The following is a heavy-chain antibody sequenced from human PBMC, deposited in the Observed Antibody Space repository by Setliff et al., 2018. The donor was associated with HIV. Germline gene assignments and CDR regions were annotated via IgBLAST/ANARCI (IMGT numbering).Heavy chain of an antibody. CDR1: GPSLSTGHH. CDR2: SSDSGYT. CDR3: ARNIEWEPYAFDI. D-gene: IGHD1-26*01. V-gene: IGHV4-38-2*02. Sequence: SETLSLTCTVSGPSLSTGHHWGWIRQTPGKGLEWIGSSSDSGYTHYNPSLKSRVTISVDTSKNQFSLKLTSVTAADTAVYYCARNIEWEPYAFDIWGQGTMVTVSS. J-gene: IGHJ3*02.